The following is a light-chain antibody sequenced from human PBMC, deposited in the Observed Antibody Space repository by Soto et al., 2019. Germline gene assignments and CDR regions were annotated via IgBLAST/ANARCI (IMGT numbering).Light chain of an antibody. V-gene: IGKV2-28*01. CDR2: WGS. CDR1: QSLLHSNGYTY. J-gene: IGKJ3*01. Sequence: DIVMTQSPLSLPVTPGEPASISCRSSQSLLHSNGYTYLDWYLQKPGQSPQLLIYWGSNRASGVPDRFSDSGSGTDFKLKISRVEAEDVGVYYCMQALQTPLPFGPGTKVDIK. CDR3: MQALQTPLP.